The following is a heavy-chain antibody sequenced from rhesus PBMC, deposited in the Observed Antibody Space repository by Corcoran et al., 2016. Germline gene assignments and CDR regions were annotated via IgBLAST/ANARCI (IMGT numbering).Heavy chain of an antibody. CDR1: GGSIDDYF. CDR3: AKEDV. CDR2: IYDKSAST. Sequence: QIKLQQWGEGLLKPSETLSLTCAVYGGSIDDYFWSWIRQSPGKGLEWIGHIYDKSASTNSNPSLKNRVTISKDTSKNQLSLKLRSVTAADTAVYYCAKEDVWGRGILVTVSP. J-gene: IGHJ5-2*02. V-gene: IGHV4-73*01.